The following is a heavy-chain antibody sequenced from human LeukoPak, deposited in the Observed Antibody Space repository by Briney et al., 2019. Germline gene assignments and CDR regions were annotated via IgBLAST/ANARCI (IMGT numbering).Heavy chain of an antibody. J-gene: IGHJ3*02. CDR1: GYSISSGYY. CDR3: ASQSLRSYYYDSSGPGAFDI. V-gene: IGHV4-38-2*02. D-gene: IGHD3-22*01. Sequence: SETLSLTCTVSGYSISSGYYWSWIRQPPVKGLEWIGYIYYSGSTYYNPSLKSRVTISVDTSKNQFSLKLSSVTAADTAVYYCASQSLRSYYYDSSGPGAFDIWGQGTMVTVSS. CDR2: IYYSGST.